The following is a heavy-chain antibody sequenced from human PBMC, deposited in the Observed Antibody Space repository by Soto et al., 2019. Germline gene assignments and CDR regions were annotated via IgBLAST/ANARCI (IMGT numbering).Heavy chain of an antibody. V-gene: IGHV4-4*02. J-gene: IGHJ5*02. CDR1: GASISTSNW. Sequence: QVQLQESGPGLVRPSGTLSLTCTVSGASISTSNWWNWVRQSPGKGLEWIGEIYHSGDSNFNPSLKSRVFISLDKSKNQFSLKLTSLTAADTAVYFCARGPYSNSANWLDPWGQGILVTVSS. CDR3: ARGPYSNSANWLDP. CDR2: IYHSGDS. D-gene: IGHD4-4*01.